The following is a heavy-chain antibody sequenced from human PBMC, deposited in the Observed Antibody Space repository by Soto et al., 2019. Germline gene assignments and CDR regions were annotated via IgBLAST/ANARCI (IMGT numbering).Heavy chain of an antibody. Sequence: QLGGSLRLSCAACGFTFSSYAMHWVRQAPGKGLEWVAVISYDGSNKYYADSVKGRFTISRDNSKNTLYLQMNSLKTEDTAVYYCTTHELRVPTVTSYYFDYWGQGTLVTVSS. V-gene: IGHV3-30-3*01. CDR1: GFTFSSYA. J-gene: IGHJ4*02. CDR3: TTHELRVPTVTSYYFDY. D-gene: IGHD4-17*01. CDR2: ISYDGSNK.